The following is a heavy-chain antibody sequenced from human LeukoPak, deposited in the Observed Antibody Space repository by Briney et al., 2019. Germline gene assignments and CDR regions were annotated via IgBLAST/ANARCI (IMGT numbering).Heavy chain of an antibody. Sequence: GGSLRLSCAASGLAFNTYWMHWVRLAPGKGLVWVTGIKTDGTTAAYPDSVKCRFTNTRHNTKNPLTLQMNSLRTEDTGLYYCERAWDRWGKGTLVTVSS. CDR3: ERAWDR. V-gene: IGHV3-74*01. CDR2: IKTDGTTA. CDR1: GLAFNTYW. J-gene: IGHJ5*02.